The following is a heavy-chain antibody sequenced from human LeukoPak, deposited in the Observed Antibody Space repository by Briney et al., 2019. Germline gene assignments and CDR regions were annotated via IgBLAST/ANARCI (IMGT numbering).Heavy chain of an antibody. J-gene: IGHJ4*02. V-gene: IGHV3-30*18. Sequence: GGSLRLSCAASGFTFSSYGMHWVRQAPGKGLEWVAVISYDGSNKYYADSVKGRFTISRDNSKNTLYLQMNSLRAEDTAVYYCAKDIVGPNWGQGTLVTVSS. CDR3: AKDIVGPN. CDR2: ISYDGSNK. D-gene: IGHD2-15*01. CDR1: GFTFSSYG.